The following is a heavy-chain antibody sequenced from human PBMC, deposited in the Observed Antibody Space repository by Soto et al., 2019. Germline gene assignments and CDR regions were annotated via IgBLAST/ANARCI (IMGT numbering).Heavy chain of an antibody. V-gene: IGHV3-64*01. Sequence: EVQLAESGGGMVQPGGSLRLSCVASGFTFSSYDMHWVRQAPGKGLEYVSSISSNGGTTYYGNSVNGRFTISRDKSNNTLYLKVGSLSDEDMAVYYCVRRVSGNYDYWGQGTLVTVSP. J-gene: IGHJ4*02. CDR3: VRRVSGNYDY. CDR1: GFTFSSYD. D-gene: IGHD1-7*01. CDR2: ISSNGGTT.